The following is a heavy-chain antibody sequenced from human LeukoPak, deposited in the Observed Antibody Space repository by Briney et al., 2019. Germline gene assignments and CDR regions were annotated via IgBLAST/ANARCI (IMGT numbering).Heavy chain of an antibody. D-gene: IGHD6-19*01. Sequence: SETLSLTCAVYGGSFSGYYWSWIRQPPGKGLEWIGEINHSGSTNYNPSLKSRVTISVDTSKNQFSLKLSSVTAADTAVYYCARHSSGWPSPFDYWGQGTLVTVSS. J-gene: IGHJ4*02. CDR2: INHSGST. CDR3: ARHSSGWPSPFDY. CDR1: GGSFSGYY. V-gene: IGHV4-34*01.